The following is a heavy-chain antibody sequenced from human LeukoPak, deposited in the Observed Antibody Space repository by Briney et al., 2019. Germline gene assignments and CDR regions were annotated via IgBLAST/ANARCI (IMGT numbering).Heavy chain of an antibody. CDR3: ARSGYSNADVDY. J-gene: IGHJ4*02. Sequence: SETLSLTCTVSGGSISSISYYWGWIRQPPGKGLEWIGSIYYSGSTYYNPSLKSRVTISADRSKNQFSLKLSSVTAADTAVYYCARSGYSNADVDYWGQGTLVTASS. CDR1: GGSISSISYY. D-gene: IGHD5-18*01. V-gene: IGHV4-39*07. CDR2: IYYSGST.